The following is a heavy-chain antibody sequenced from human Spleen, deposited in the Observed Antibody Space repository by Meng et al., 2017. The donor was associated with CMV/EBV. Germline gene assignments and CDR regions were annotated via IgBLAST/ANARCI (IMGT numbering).Heavy chain of an antibody. Sequence: SETLSLTCTVSGGSISSRSYHWGWIRQPPGKGLEWIGTSYYSGSAYHSPSLKSRVTIWVDTSKNQLSLRLNSVTAADTAVYFCARSVVRTRSLDAYDIWGQGTVVTVSS. V-gene: IGHV4-39*07. J-gene: IGHJ3*02. CDR3: ARSVVRTRSLDAYDI. CDR1: GGSISSRSYH. D-gene: IGHD2-21*01. CDR2: SYYSGSA.